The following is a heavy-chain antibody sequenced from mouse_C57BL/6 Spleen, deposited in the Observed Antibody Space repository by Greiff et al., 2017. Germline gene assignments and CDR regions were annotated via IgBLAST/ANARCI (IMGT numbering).Heavy chain of an antibody. Sequence: VQLQQSGADLARPGASVKMSCKASGYTFTSYTMHWVKQRPGQGLEWIGYINPSSGYTKYNQKFKDKATLTADKSSSTAYMQLSSLTSEDSAVYYCARYSSYWYFDVWGTGTTVTVSS. D-gene: IGHD2-5*01. V-gene: IGHV1-4*01. J-gene: IGHJ1*03. CDR1: GYTFTSYT. CDR2: INPSSGYT. CDR3: ARYSSYWYFDV.